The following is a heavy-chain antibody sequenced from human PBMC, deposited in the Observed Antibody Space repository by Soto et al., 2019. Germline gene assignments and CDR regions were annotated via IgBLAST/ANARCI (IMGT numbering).Heavy chain of an antibody. D-gene: IGHD3-10*01. Sequence: QVQLQESGPGLVKPSQTLSLTCTVSGGSISSGGYYWSWIRQHPGKGLEWIGYIYYSGSTYYNPSLKSRVTISVDTSKNQFSLQLSSVTAADTAVYYCARDTGIRAYYYYGMDVWGQGTTVTVSS. V-gene: IGHV4-31*03. CDR1: GGSISSGGYY. J-gene: IGHJ6*02. CDR3: ARDTGIRAYYYYGMDV. CDR2: IYYSGST.